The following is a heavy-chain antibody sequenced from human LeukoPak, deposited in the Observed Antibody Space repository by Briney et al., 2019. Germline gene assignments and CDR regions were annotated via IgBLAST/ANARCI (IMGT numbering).Heavy chain of an antibody. CDR3: ARGFESLRTYYYYYMDV. CDR1: GYTFTSYG. CDR2: ISAYNGNT. Sequence: GASVRVSCKASGYTFTSYGISWVRQAPGQGLEWMGWISAYNGNTNYAQKLQGRVTMTTDTSTSTAYMELSSLRSEDTAVYYCARGFESLRTYYYYYMDVWGKGTTVTVSS. D-gene: IGHD3-10*01. J-gene: IGHJ6*03. V-gene: IGHV1-18*01.